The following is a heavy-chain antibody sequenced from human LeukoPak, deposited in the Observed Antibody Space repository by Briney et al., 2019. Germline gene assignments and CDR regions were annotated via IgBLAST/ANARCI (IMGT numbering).Heavy chain of an antibody. Sequence: GSSVTVSCKASGGTFSSYAISWVRQAPGQGLEWMGRIIPIFGTANYAQKFQGRVTITADKSTSTAYMELSSLRSEDTAVYYCARASLGYFDWFFDYWGQGTLVTASS. CDR2: IIPIFGTA. V-gene: IGHV1-69*06. D-gene: IGHD3-9*01. CDR1: GGTFSSYA. J-gene: IGHJ4*02. CDR3: ARASLGYFDWFFDY.